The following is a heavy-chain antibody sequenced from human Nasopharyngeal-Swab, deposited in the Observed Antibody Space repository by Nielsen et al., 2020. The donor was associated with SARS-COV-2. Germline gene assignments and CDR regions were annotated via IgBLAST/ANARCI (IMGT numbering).Heavy chain of an antibody. CDR2: ISWNSRSI. V-gene: IGHV3-9*01. D-gene: IGHD4-11*01. CDR3: ARADAYSNYGSLDS. CDR1: GFTFDDYV. J-gene: IGHJ4*02. Sequence: SLKISCAASGFTFDDYVMHWVRQAPGKGLEWVSEISWNSRSIAYADSVKGRFTISRDNAKNSLYLQMNSLTTEDTALYYCARADAYSNYGSLDSWGQGNLVTVSS.